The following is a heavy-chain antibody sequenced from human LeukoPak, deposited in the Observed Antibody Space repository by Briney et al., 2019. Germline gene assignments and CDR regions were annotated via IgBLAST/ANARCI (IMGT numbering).Heavy chain of an antibody. Sequence: GASVKVSCKASGYTFTSYGISWVRQAPGQGLEWMGWISAYNGNTNYAQKFQGRVTMTRDTSTSTVYMELSSLRSEDTAVYYCARDRVVTANALDYWGQGTLVTVSS. CDR3: ARDRVVTANALDY. D-gene: IGHD2-21*02. CDR2: ISAYNGNT. CDR1: GYTFTSYG. V-gene: IGHV1-18*01. J-gene: IGHJ4*02.